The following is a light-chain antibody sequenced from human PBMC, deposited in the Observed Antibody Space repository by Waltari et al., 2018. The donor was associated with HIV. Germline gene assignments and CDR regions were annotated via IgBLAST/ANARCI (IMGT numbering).Light chain of an antibody. CDR3: QQYSKWPPLT. CDR1: QSISTN. Sequence: EILMTQSPVTLSVSPGDRASLSCRASQSISTNLAWYQHKPGHAPRLLLYGASTRATGVPARFSGSGSGTEFTRTISSLQSEDFAVYYCQQYSKWPPLTFGGGTKVEIK. J-gene: IGKJ4*01. CDR2: GAS. V-gene: IGKV3-15*01.